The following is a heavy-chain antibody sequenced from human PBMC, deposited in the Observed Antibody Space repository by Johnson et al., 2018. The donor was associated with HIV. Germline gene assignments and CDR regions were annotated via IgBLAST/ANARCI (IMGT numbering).Heavy chain of an antibody. CDR2: IKQDGSEK. V-gene: IGHV3-7*01. Sequence: VQLVESGGGLVQPGGSLRLSCAASGFTFSSYWMSWVRQAPGKGLEWVANIKQDGSEKYYADSVKGRFTISRDNAKNTLYLQMNSLRAEDTAVYYCASLSSSGAFDIWGQGTMVTVSS. CDR3: ASLSSSGAFDI. J-gene: IGHJ3*02. D-gene: IGHD6-6*01. CDR1: GFTFSSYW.